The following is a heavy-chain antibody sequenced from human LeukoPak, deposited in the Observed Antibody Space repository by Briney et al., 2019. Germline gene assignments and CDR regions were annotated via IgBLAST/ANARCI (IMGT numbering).Heavy chain of an antibody. J-gene: IGHJ6*02. V-gene: IGHV1-46*01. CDR3: ARDLGSPNYGSGSYYNYYGMDV. D-gene: IGHD3-10*01. CDR1: GYTFTSYY. CDR2: INPSGGST. Sequence: ASVKVSCKASGYTFTSYYMHWVRQAPGQGLEWVGIINPSGGSTSYAQKFQGRVTMTRDTSTSTVYMELSSLRSEDTAVYYCARDLGSPNYGSGSYYNYYGMDVWGQGTTVTVSS.